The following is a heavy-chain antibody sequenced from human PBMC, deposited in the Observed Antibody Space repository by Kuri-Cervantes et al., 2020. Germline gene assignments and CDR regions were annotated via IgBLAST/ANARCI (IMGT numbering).Heavy chain of an antibody. CDR2: INHSGGT. V-gene: IGHV4-34*01. J-gene: IGHJ3*02. Sequence: GSLRLSCAVYGGSFRNYYWSWIRQPPGKGLEWIGEINHSGGTIYSPSLKSRVTISVDTSKNQFSLKLSSVTAADTAVYYCARHWDSGSYPAEIAFDIWGQGTMVTVSS. CDR3: ARHWDSGSYPAEIAFDI. D-gene: IGHD1-26*01. CDR1: GGSFRNYY.